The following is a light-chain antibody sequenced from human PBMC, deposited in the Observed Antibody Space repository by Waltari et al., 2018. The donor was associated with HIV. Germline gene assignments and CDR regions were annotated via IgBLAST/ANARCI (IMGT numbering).Light chain of an antibody. CDR3: LLSYSGAVV. CDR1: SGSIASNY. Sequence: NFMLTQPHSVSESPGKTVTISCTGSSGSIASNYVQWYQQRPGSAPTTVIYEDNQRPSGVPDRFSGSLLGGKAALTLSGAQPEDEAEYYCLLSYSGAVVFGGGTKLTVL. CDR2: EDN. V-gene: IGLV6-57*02. J-gene: IGLJ2*01.